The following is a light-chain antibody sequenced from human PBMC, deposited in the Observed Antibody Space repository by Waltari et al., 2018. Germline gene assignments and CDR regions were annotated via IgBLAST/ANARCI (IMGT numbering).Light chain of an antibody. CDR1: TLPRKY. V-gene: IGLV3-10*01. CDR2: EDN. CDR3: YSTDSSSKGV. J-gene: IGLJ1*01. Sequence: SYELTQPPSVSVSPGQTARITCSGDTLPRKYAYWYQQKSGQDPVLVIFEDNKRPSGIPESVSGAISGTMATLTIIGDEVEDEADYYCYSTDSSSKGVFGAGTKVTVL.